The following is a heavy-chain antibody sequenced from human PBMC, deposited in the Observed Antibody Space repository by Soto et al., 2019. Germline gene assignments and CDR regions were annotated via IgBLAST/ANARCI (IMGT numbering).Heavy chain of an antibody. CDR1: GGSISSYC. CDR3: ARVDTAMVTGFYYYGLDV. V-gene: IGHV4-59*01. J-gene: IGHJ6*02. CDR2: ICYSGST. Sequence: PSETLSLTCTVSGGSISSYCRSWIRQPPGKGLEWIGYICYSGSTSYNPSLKSRVTISVDTSKNQFSLKLSSVTAADTAVYYCARVDTAMVTGFYYYGLDVWSQGTTVTVSS. D-gene: IGHD5-18*01.